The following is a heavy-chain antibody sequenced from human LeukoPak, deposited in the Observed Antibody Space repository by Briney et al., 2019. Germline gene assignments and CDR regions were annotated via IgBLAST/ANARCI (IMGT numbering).Heavy chain of an antibody. CDR1: GGSISSSNW. D-gene: IGHD3-22*01. V-gene: IGHV4-4*02. Sequence: SETLSLTCAVSGGSISSSNWWSWVRQPPGKGLEWIGEIYHSGSTNYNPSLKSRVTISVDTSKNQFSLKLSSVTAADTAVYYCARSAYYYDSSGYYANDYWGQGTLVTVSS. J-gene: IGHJ4*02. CDR3: ARSAYYYDSSGYYANDY. CDR2: IYHSGST.